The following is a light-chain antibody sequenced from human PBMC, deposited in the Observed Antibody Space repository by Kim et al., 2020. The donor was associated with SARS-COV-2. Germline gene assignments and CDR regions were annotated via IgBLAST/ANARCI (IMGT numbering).Light chain of an antibody. Sequence: VFTGERATLSCRASQSVSSIVAWYQQKPGLAPRLLMYGASTRANGIPARFSGSGSGTDFTLTISSLQSEDFAVYYCQQYNYWPIYTFGQGTKLEI. CDR2: GAS. J-gene: IGKJ2*01. CDR1: QSVSSI. V-gene: IGKV3-15*01. CDR3: QQYNYWPIYT.